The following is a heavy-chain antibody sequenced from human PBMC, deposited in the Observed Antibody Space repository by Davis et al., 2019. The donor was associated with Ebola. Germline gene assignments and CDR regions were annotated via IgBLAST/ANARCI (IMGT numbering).Heavy chain of an antibody. Sequence: GSLRLSCAASGFTFSSYGMHWVRQAPGKGLEWVAVISYDGSNKYYADSVKGRFTISRDNSKNTLYLQMNSLRPEDTAVYYCARDSDDYSFDYWGQGTLVTVSS. V-gene: IGHV3-30*03. CDR3: ARDSDDYSFDY. D-gene: IGHD4-11*01. CDR1: GFTFSSYG. CDR2: ISYDGSNK. J-gene: IGHJ4*02.